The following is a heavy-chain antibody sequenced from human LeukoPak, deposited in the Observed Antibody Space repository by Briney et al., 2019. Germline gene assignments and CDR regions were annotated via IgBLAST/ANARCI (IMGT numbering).Heavy chain of an antibody. J-gene: IGHJ4*02. D-gene: IGHD3-22*01. CDR3: ASRSYYYDSSGYYKDY. CDR1: GFTFSSYA. Sequence: PGGSLRLSCAASGFTFSSYAMSWVRQAPGKGLEWVSAISGSGGSTYYADSVKGRFTISRDTSKNTLYLQMNRLRAEDTAVYYCASRSYYYDSSGYYKDYWGQGTLVTVSS. V-gene: IGHV3-23*01. CDR2: ISGSGGST.